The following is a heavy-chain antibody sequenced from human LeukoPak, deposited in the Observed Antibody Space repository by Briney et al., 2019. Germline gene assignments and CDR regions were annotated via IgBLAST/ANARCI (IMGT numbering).Heavy chain of an antibody. J-gene: IGHJ3*02. CDR2: IYSGGNT. Sequence: GGSLRLSCAASGFTFSSYWMSWVRQAPGKGLEWVSVIYSGGNTYYADSVKGRFTISRDDSKNTVYLQMNSLRAEDTAIYYCARDEPVAAAGWFAFDIWGQGTMVTVSS. CDR1: GFTFSSYW. CDR3: ARDEPVAAAGWFAFDI. D-gene: IGHD6-13*01. V-gene: IGHV3-53*01.